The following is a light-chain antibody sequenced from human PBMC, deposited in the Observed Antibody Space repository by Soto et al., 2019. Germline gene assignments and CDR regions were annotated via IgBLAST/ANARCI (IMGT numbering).Light chain of an antibody. CDR1: QSVSSKY. V-gene: IGKV3-20*01. J-gene: IGKJ3*01. CDR2: GTS. CDR3: QQYGSSLFT. Sequence: EIVLTQSPGTLSLSPGERATLSCRASQSVSSKYLAWYQQKPGQAPRVLIYGTSIRASGVPERFSDGGSGTDFTRTITRLEPEDFAVYYCQQYGSSLFTFGPGTKVDFK.